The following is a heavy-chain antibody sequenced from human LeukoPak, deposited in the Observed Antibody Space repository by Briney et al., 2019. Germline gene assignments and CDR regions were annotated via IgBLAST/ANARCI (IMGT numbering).Heavy chain of an antibody. V-gene: IGHV1-69*05. Sequence: SVKVSCKASGGTFSSYAISWVRQAPGQGLEWIGGIIPIFGTANYAQKFQGRVTITTDESTSTAYMELSSLRSEDTAVYYCAKVYNYRCVDLWGTSCYDYYYYYMDVWGKGTTVTVSS. CDR1: GGTFSSYA. CDR2: IIPIFGTA. J-gene: IGHJ6*03. CDR3: AKVYNYRCVDLWGTSCYDYYYYYMDV. D-gene: IGHD2-2*01.